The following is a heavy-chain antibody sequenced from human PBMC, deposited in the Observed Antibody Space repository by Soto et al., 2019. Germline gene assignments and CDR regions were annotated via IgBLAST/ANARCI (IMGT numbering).Heavy chain of an antibody. CDR2: ISGSSAST. CDR1: XVTFSSYA. V-gene: IGHV3-23*01. Sequence: LXLSCAASXVTFSSYAMSWGLQAPGKGLEWVSAISGSSASTYYADSVKGRFTSSRDNSKNTLYLQMNSLRAEDTAIYYCAKVVTATNYFDGWGQGTLVTVSS. J-gene: IGHJ4*02. D-gene: IGHD2-21*02. CDR3: AKVVTATNYFDG.